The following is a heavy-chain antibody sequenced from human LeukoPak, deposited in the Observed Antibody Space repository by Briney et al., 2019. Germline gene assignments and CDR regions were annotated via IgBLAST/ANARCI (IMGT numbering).Heavy chain of an antibody. D-gene: IGHD4-23*01. J-gene: IGHJ3*02. V-gene: IGHV4-39*07. Sequence: PSETLSLTCTVSGGSISSSSYYWSWIRQPPGKGLEWIGEINHSGSTNYNPSLKSRVTISVDTSKNQFSLKLSSVTAADTAVYYCARTVGSPRRDVFDIWGQGTMVTVSS. CDR2: INHSGST. CDR3: ARTVGSPRRDVFDI. CDR1: GGSISSSSYY.